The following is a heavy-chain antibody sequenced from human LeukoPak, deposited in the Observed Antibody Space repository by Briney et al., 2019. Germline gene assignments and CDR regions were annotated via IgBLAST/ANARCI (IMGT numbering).Heavy chain of an antibody. Sequence: PSETLSLTCTVSGGSVSSGSYYWSWIRQPPGKGLEWIGYMYYSGSTNYNPSLKSRVTISVDTSKNQFSLKLTSVTAADTAVYYCARRSSEGYYYYMDVWGKGTTVTVSS. CDR3: ARRSSEGYYYYMDV. D-gene: IGHD3-10*01. CDR2: MYYSGST. J-gene: IGHJ6*03. CDR1: GGSVSSGSYY. V-gene: IGHV4-61*01.